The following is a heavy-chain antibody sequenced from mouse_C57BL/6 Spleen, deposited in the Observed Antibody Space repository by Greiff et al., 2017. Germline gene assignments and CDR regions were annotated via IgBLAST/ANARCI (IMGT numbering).Heavy chain of an antibody. V-gene: IGHV7-1*01. Sequence: EVQGVESGGGLVQSGRSLRLSCATSGFTFSDFYMEWVRQAPGKGLEWIAASRNKANDYTTEYSASVKGRFIVSRDTSQSILYLQMNALRAEDTAIYYCARGTYYYGSYWYFDVWGTGTTVTVSS. D-gene: IGHD1-1*01. CDR1: GFTFSDFY. CDR3: ARGTYYYGSYWYFDV. CDR2: SRNKANDYTT. J-gene: IGHJ1*03.